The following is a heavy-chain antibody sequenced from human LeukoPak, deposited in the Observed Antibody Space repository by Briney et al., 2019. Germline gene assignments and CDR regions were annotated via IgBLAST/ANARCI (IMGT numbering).Heavy chain of an antibody. D-gene: IGHD5-18*01. Sequence: GGSLRLSCAASGFTFSSYSMNWVRQAPGKGLEWVSSISSSSSYIYYADSVKGRFTISRDNAKNSLYLQMNSLRAEDTAVYYCARVGGYSYQAPVSWGQGTLVTVSS. CDR3: ARVGGYSYQAPVS. CDR1: GFTFSSYS. CDR2: ISSSSSYI. V-gene: IGHV3-21*01. J-gene: IGHJ4*02.